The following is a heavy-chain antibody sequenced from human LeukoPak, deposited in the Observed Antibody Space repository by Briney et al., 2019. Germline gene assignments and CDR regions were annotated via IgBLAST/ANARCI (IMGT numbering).Heavy chain of an antibody. CDR1: GFSFSSYG. J-gene: IGHJ4*02. V-gene: IGHV3-23*01. CDR2: MSGGGGST. CDR3: AKSSYYDSSGYYREYYFDY. D-gene: IGHD3-22*01. Sequence: PGGSLRLSCVASGFSFSSYGMTWVRQAPGKGLEWVSSMSGGGGSTNSADSVKGRFTISRDNSKNTLYLQMNSLRAEDTAVYYCAKSSYYDSSGYYREYYFDYWGQGTLVTVSS.